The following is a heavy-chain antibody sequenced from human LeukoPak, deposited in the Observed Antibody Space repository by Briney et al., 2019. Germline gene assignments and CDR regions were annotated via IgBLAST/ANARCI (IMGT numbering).Heavy chain of an antibody. V-gene: IGHV1-18*01. J-gene: IGHJ3*02. D-gene: IGHD1-26*01. CDR3: ARDAVEGDTPDAFDI. CDR2: IRPNSGST. Sequence: ASVKVSCKASGYTSTTYGVTWVRQAPGQGLEWMGWIRPNSGSTYYAQKVQGRVTMTTDTSTSTAYMELRSLRSEDTAVYYCARDAVEGDTPDAFDIWGQGTMVTVSS. CDR1: GYTSTTYG.